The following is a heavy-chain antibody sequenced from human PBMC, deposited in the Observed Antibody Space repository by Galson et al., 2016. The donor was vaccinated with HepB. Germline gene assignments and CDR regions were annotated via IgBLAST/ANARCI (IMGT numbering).Heavy chain of an antibody. V-gene: IGHV6-1*01. Sequence: CAISGDSVSSNSAAWNWIRQSPSRGLEWLGRTYYRSKWYNDYAVSVKGRITVSSDTSKSQFSLHLNSVTPEDTAVYYCARLIATDDLYGVDVWGRGTTVTVSS. CDR3: ARLIATDDLYGVDV. D-gene: IGHD6-13*01. CDR2: TYYRSKWYN. J-gene: IGHJ6*02. CDR1: GDSVSSNSAA.